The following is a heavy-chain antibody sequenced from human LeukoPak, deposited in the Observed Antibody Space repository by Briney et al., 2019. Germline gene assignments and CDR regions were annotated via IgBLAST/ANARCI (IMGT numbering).Heavy chain of an antibody. D-gene: IGHD3-22*01. CDR2: SFDGGNS. J-gene: IGHJ6*03. V-gene: IGHV4-39*01. Sequence: KPSETLSLTGTVSGVSISNTVYYWAWIRQAPGKGLEWLGTSFDGGNSYYNPSLKSRVTISVHESKNQFSLTLASVTAADTAVYYCATTSGYRNYYYYYIDVWGKGTTVNLSS. CDR3: ATTSGYRNYYYYYIDV. CDR1: GVSISNTVYY.